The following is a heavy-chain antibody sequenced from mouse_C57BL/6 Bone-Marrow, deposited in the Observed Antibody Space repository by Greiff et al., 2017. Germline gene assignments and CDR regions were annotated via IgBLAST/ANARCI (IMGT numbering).Heavy chain of an antibody. CDR1: GYTFTSYW. V-gene: IGHV1-59*01. CDR2: FDPSDSYT. J-gene: IGHJ2*01. CDR3: AKFHYFDF. Sequence: QVQLQQPGAELVRPGTSVKLSCKASGYTFTSYWMHWVKQRPGQGLEWIGVFDPSDSYTNYNQKFKGKATLTVDTSSSTAYMQLSSMTSEDSAVYSCAKFHYFDFGGQGITLTDSA.